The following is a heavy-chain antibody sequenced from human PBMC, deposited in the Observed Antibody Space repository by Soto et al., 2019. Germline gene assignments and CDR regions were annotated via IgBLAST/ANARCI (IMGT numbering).Heavy chain of an antibody. CDR2: IWYDGGNK. J-gene: IGHJ6*02. D-gene: IGHD6-13*01. Sequence: SLKLSCAASRFTFSSYGMHWGRQAPREGREWVAVIWYDGGNKYYADSVKGLITISRDNSNNTLSLQMHSLRAEDTAVYYCARVLAAAGNYYYSGMDVWGQGTTVTVSS. V-gene: IGHV3-33*08. CDR3: ARVLAAAGNYYYSGMDV. CDR1: RFTFSSYG.